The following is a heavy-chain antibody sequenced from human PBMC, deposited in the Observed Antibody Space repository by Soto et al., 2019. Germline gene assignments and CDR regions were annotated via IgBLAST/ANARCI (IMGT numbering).Heavy chain of an antibody. CDR2: INSDGSSI. J-gene: IGHJ4*02. CDR1: GFTFSSYW. D-gene: IGHD3-22*01. V-gene: IGHV3-74*01. Sequence: GGSLGLSCAASGFTFSSYWMHWVRQAPGKGLVWVSRINSDGSSISYADSVKGRFTISRDNAKNSLYLQMNSLRAEDTAVYYCARDFQGYYSFDYWGQGTLVTVSS. CDR3: ARDFQGYYSFDY.